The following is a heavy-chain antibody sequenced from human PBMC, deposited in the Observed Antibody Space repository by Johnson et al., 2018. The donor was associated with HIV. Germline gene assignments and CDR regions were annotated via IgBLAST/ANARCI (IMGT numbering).Heavy chain of an antibody. Sequence: EVQVVESGGGLVQPGGSLRLSCAASGFTFSSYWMSWVRQAPGKGLEWVANIKQDGSEKYYVDSVKGRFTISRDNAKNSLYLQMNSLRAEDTAVYYCARYSGSYLPDAFDIWGQGTMVTVSS. CDR2: IKQDGSEK. CDR1: GFTFSSYW. V-gene: IGHV3-7*01. CDR3: ARYSGSYLPDAFDI. J-gene: IGHJ3*02. D-gene: IGHD1-26*01.